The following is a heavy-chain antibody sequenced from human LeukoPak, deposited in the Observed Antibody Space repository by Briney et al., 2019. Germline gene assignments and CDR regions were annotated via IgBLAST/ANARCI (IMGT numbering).Heavy chain of an antibody. Sequence: PGRSLRLSCAASGFTFSSYGMHWVRQAPGKGLEWVAVIWYDGGNKYYADSVKGRFTISRDNSKNTLYLQMSSLRAEDTAVYSCARDGGYSYGPLEYYFDYWGQGTLVTVSS. J-gene: IGHJ4*02. CDR3: ARDGGYSYGPLEYYFDY. CDR2: IWYDGGNK. V-gene: IGHV3-33*01. CDR1: GFTFSSYG. D-gene: IGHD5-18*01.